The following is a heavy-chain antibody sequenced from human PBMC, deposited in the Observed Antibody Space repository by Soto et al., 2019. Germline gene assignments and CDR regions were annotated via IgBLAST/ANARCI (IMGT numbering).Heavy chain of an antibody. J-gene: IGHJ4*02. V-gene: IGHV2-26*01. Sequence: SGPTLVNPTETLTLTCTVSGFSLSNARMGVSWIRQPPGKALEWLAHIFSNDEKSYSTSLKSRLTISKDTSKSQVVLTMTNMDPVDSSTYYCARILSEFWSGYYPDYWGQGTLVTVSS. CDR1: GFSLSNARMG. CDR3: ARILSEFWSGYYPDY. CDR2: IFSNDEK. D-gene: IGHD3-3*01.